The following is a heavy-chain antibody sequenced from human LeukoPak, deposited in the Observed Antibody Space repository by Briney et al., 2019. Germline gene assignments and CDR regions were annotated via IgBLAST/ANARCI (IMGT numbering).Heavy chain of an antibody. J-gene: IGHJ6*03. CDR2: IKQDGSEK. V-gene: IGHV3-7*01. CDR1: GFTFSSYW. Sequence: PGGSLRLSCAASGFTFSSYWMSWVRQAPGKGLEWVANIKQDGSEKYYVDSVKGRFTISRDNAKNSLDLQMNSLRAEDTAVYYCARAIGYCSGGSCYSSYYYYYYMDVWGKGTTVTVSS. D-gene: IGHD2-15*01. CDR3: ARAIGYCSGGSCYSSYYYYYYMDV.